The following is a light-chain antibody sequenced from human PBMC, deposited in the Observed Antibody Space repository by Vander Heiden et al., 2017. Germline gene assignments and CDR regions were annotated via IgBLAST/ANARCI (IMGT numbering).Light chain of an antibody. V-gene: IGKV1-5*01. CDR3: QLQWT. J-gene: IGKJ1*01. CDR1: QSISSW. Sequence: IQMTQSPSTLSASVRDRLPITCRTSQSISSWLARQQQKPGKAPKLLIYEATSLESGVRARFSGSGSATEFTRTISSLQPDDFATYYGQLQWTFGQGTKVEIK. CDR2: EAT.